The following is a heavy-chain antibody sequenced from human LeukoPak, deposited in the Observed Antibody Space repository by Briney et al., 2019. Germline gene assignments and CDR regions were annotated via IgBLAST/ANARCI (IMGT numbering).Heavy chain of an antibody. J-gene: IGHJ3*02. D-gene: IGHD3-22*01. V-gene: IGHV4-38-2*01. CDR2: IYHSGST. Sequence: SETLSLTCAVSGYSISSGFYWGWIRQPPGKGLEWMGSIYHSGSTYYNPSLKSRVTISVDTSKNQFSLKLSSVTAADTAVYYCARRITMIVVNAFDIWGQGTMVTVSS. CDR3: ARRITMIVVNAFDI. CDR1: GYSISSGFY.